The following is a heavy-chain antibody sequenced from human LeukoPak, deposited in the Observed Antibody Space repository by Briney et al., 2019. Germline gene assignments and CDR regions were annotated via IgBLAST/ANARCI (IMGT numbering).Heavy chain of an antibody. V-gene: IGHV3-30*03. D-gene: IGHD6-13*01. J-gene: IGHJ4*02. CDR3: ARDPSSTWANFDY. Sequence: QTGGSLRLSCAASGFTFSSYGMHWVRQAPGKGLEWVAVISYDGSNKYYADSVKGRFTISRDNSKNTLYLQMNSLRAEDTAVYYCARDPSSTWANFDYWGQGTLVTVSS. CDR2: ISYDGSNK. CDR1: GFTFSSYG.